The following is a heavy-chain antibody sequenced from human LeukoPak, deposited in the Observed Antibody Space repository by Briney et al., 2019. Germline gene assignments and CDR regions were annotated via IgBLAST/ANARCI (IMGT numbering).Heavy chain of an antibody. J-gene: IGHJ6*02. CDR1: GFTFSSYW. CDR2: IKQDGREK. CDR3: AGDLSDIVVVVASVADYYYGMDV. D-gene: IGHD2-15*01. V-gene: IGHV3-7*01. Sequence: GGSLRLSCAASGFTFSSYWMSWVRQAPGKGLEWVANIKQDGREKYYVDSVKGRFTISRDNAKNSLYLQMNSLRAEDTAVYYCAGDLSDIVVVVASVADYYYGMDVWGQGTTVTVSS.